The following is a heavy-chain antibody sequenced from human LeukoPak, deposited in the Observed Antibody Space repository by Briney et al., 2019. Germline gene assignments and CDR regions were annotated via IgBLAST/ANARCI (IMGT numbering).Heavy chain of an antibody. CDR1: GSSFTSYW. J-gene: IGHJ6*03. CDR2: IYPGDSDT. D-gene: IGHD3-9*01. V-gene: IGHV5-51*01. CDR3: ARQVRTGYDILTGRGYYYMDV. Sequence: GESLKISCKGSGSSFTSYWIGWVRQMPGKGLEWMGIIYPGDSDTRYSPSFQGQVTISADKSISTAYLQWSSLKASDTAMYYCARQVRTGYDILTGRGYYYMDVWGKGTTVTVSS.